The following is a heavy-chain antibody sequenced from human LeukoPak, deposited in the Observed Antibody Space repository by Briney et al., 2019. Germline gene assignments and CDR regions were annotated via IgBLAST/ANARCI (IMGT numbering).Heavy chain of an antibody. CDR1: GGTFSSYS. Sequence: ASVKVSCKASGGTFSSYSVSWVRQAPGQGLEWMGRIIPIIGIANYAQKFQGRVSIELSSLRPEDTAMYYCARDAHEGGNSYNYGLDVWGQGTAVTVSS. CDR2: IIPIIGIA. D-gene: IGHD3-16*01. CDR3: ARDAHEGGNSYNYGLDV. V-gene: IGHV1-69*10. J-gene: IGHJ6*02.